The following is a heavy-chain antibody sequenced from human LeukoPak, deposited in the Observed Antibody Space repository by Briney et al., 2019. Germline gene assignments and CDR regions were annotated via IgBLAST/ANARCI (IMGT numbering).Heavy chain of an antibody. CDR2: INPNSGGT. Sequence: ASVKVSCKASGYTFTGCYMHWVRQAPGQGLEWMGWINPNSGGTNYAQKFQGRDTMTRDTSISTAYMELSRLRSDDTAVYYCARSMVRGVYYVLGYWGQGTLVTVSS. D-gene: IGHD3-10*01. CDR1: GYTFTGCY. V-gene: IGHV1-2*02. CDR3: ARSMVRGVYYVLGY. J-gene: IGHJ4*02.